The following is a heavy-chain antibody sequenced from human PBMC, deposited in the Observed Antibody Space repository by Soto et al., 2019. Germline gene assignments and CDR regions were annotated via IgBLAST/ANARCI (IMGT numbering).Heavy chain of an antibody. CDR2: INPNSGGT. Sequence: XSVKVSCNASEYTFTSYDMRWVRQAPGQGLECMGWINPNSGGTNYSQKFQVWVTMTMDTSISTAYMELSRLRSDDTAMYYCARATKTTVTKGAFDIWGQGTMVTVSS. CDR1: EYTFTSYD. CDR3: ARATKTTVTKGAFDI. V-gene: IGHV1-2*04. J-gene: IGHJ3*02. D-gene: IGHD4-17*01.